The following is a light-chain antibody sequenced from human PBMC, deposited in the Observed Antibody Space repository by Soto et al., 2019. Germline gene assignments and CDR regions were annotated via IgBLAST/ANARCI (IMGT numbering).Light chain of an antibody. CDR2: EVT. Sequence: QSALTQPASVSGSPGQSITISCTGTSSVVGSYNLVSWYQQHPGKAPKLMIYEVTKRPSGVSDRFSGSKSGNTASLTISGLQAEDEADYYCCSYASRSTYVFGTGTKVTVL. J-gene: IGLJ1*01. CDR1: SSVVGSYNL. CDR3: CSYASRSTYV. V-gene: IGLV2-23*02.